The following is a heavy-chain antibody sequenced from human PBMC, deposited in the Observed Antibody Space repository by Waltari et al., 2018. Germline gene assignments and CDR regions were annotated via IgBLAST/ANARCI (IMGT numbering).Heavy chain of an antibody. Sequence: EVQLVESGGGLVKPGGSLRLSCAASGFTVTIYSMNWVRLAPGKGLEWVSSISGSSDYIHYADSVKGRFTMSRDNAKNSLFLLMDSLRVEDSAIYYCARVGVHPNPYFFYGMDVWGQGTTVSVSS. CDR3: ARVGVHPNPYFFYGMDV. V-gene: IGHV3-21*02. CDR1: GFTVTIYS. D-gene: IGHD3-16*01. CDR2: ISGSSDYI. J-gene: IGHJ6*02.